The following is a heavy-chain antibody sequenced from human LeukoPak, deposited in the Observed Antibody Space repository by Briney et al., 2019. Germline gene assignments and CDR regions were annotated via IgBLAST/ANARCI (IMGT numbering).Heavy chain of an antibody. Sequence: PGGSLRLSCAASGFTFSSYAMSWARQAPGKGLEWVSAISGSGGSTCYADSVKGRFTISRDNSKNTLYLQMNSLRAEDTAVYYCAKVPGQWLVTEPFDYWGQGTLVTVSS. V-gene: IGHV3-23*01. CDR3: AKVPGQWLVTEPFDY. J-gene: IGHJ4*02. CDR2: ISGSGGST. CDR1: GFTFSSYA. D-gene: IGHD6-19*01.